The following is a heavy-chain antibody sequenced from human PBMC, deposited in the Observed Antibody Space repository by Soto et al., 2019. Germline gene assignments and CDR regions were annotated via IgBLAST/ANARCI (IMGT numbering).Heavy chain of an antibody. CDR3: ARVVRTQWLADFFDY. D-gene: IGHD6-19*01. V-gene: IGHV1-18*01. J-gene: IGHJ4*02. CDR1: GYTFTSYG. Sequence: ASVKVSCKASGYTFTSYGISWVRQAPGQGLEWMGWISAYNGNTNYAQKLQGRVTMTTDTSTSTAYMELRSLRSDDTAVYYCARVVRTQWLADFFDYWGQGTLVTVSS. CDR2: ISAYNGNT.